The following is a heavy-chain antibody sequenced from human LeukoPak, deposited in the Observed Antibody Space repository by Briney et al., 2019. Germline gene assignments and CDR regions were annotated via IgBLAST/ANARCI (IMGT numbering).Heavy chain of an antibody. J-gene: IGHJ4*02. CDR3: AKTSYTCGWYVGYFDY. CDR2: IYSGGST. Sequence: GGSLRLSCAASGFTVSRNYVSWVRQAPGKGLEWVSVIYSGGSTYYADSVKGRFTISRDNSKNTMFLQMNSLRAEDTAVYYCAKTSYTCGWYVGYFDYWGQGTLVTVSS. D-gene: IGHD6-19*01. CDR1: GFTVSRNY. V-gene: IGHV3-66*01.